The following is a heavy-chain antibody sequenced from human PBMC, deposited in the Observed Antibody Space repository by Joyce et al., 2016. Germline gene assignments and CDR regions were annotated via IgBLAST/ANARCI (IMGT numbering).Heavy chain of an antibody. Sequence: EVQLVEYGGGLVQPGGSLGISCAASGIIFSNKEMNWVRQAPGKGLEWISSINSDDSRIHYADSVRGRFTISRDNARNSLFLEMNSLRVEDTAMYYCTTPSCANWGQGSLVTVSS. CDR1: GIIFSNKE. V-gene: IGHV3-48*03. J-gene: IGHJ4*02. CDR3: TTPSCAN. D-gene: IGHD2-2*01. CDR2: INSDDSRI.